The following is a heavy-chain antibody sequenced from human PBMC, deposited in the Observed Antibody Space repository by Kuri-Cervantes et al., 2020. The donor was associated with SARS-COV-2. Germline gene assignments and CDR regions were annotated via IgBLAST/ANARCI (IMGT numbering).Heavy chain of an antibody. J-gene: IGHJ6*03. Sequence: LRLSCTVSGGSISSGDYYWSWIRQPPGKGLEWIGYIYYSGSTYYNPSLKSRVTISVDTSKNQFSLKLSSVTAADTAVYYCARVVPAADEGLYYYYMDVWGKGTTVTVSS. CDR1: GGSISSGDYY. CDR3: ARVVPAADEGLYYYYMDV. D-gene: IGHD2-2*01. CDR2: IYYSGST. V-gene: IGHV4-30-4*08.